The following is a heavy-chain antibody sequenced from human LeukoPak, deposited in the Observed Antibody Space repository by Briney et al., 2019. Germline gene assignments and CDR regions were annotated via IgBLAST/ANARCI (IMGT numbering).Heavy chain of an antibody. Sequence: SETLSLTCTVSGGCISSYYWSWIRQPPGKGLEWIGYIYYSGSTNYNPSLKSRVTISVDTSKNQFSLKLSSVTAADTAVYYCAREVVVVPAAENWFDPWGQGTLVTVSS. V-gene: IGHV4-59*01. J-gene: IGHJ5*02. CDR2: IYYSGST. CDR3: AREVVVVPAAENWFDP. CDR1: GGCISSYY. D-gene: IGHD2-2*01.